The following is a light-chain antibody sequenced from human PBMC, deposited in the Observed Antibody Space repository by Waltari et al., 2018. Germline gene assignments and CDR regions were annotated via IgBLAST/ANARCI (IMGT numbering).Light chain of an antibody. Sequence: QSALTQPASVSGSPGQSITISCTGTSSAVGGYNYVSWYQQHPGNAPKLMIYEVSNRPSGVSNRFSGSKSGNTASLTISGLQAEDEADYYCSSYTSSSTLVVFGGGTKLTVL. CDR3: SSYTSSSTLVV. V-gene: IGLV2-14*01. CDR1: SSAVGGYNY. CDR2: EVS. J-gene: IGLJ2*01.